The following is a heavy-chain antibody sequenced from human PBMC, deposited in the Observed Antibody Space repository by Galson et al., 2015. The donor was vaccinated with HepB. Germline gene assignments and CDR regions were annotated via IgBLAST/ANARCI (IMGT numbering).Heavy chain of an antibody. J-gene: IGHJ4*02. CDR1: GFTFSSYS. Sequence: SLRLSCAASGFTFSSYSMNWVRQAPGKGLEWVSYISSSSSTIYYADSVKGRFTISRDNAKNSLYLQMNSLRAEDTAVYYCARDGYTMVRGGHFDYWGQGTLVTVSS. CDR3: ARDGYTMVRGGHFDY. V-gene: IGHV3-48*01. D-gene: IGHD3-10*01. CDR2: ISSSSSTI.